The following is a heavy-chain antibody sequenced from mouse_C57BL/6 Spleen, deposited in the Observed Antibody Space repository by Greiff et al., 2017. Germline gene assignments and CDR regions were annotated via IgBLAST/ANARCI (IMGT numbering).Heavy chain of an antibody. CDR3: GLPYDYDGGFDY. J-gene: IGHJ2*01. V-gene: IGHV2-4*01. D-gene: IGHD2-4*01. CDR1: GFSLTSYG. Sequence: QVQLKQSGPGLVQPSQSLSITCTVSGFSLTSYGVHWVRQPPGKGLEWLGVIWSGGSTDYNAAFISRLSISKDNSKSQVFFKMNSLQADDTAIYYCGLPYDYDGGFDYWGQGTTLTVSS. CDR2: IWSGGST.